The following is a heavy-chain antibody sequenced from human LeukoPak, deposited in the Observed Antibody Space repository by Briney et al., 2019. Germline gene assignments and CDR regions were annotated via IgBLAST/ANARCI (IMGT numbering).Heavy chain of an antibody. J-gene: IGHJ4*02. CDR2: IKGDGSGK. CDR3: TKNTHDY. V-gene: IGHV3-7*01. Sequence: GGSLRLSCAASGFTFSGSWMSWVRQAPGKGLEWVATIKGDGSGKFYVDSVKGRFAITRDDAKSSLFLQMDSLRSEDTAVYYCTKNTHDYWGQGTLVTVSS. CDR1: GFTFSGSW. D-gene: IGHD1/OR15-1a*01.